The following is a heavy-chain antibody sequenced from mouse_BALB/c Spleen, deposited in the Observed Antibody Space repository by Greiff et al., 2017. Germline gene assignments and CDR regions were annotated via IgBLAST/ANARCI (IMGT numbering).Heavy chain of an antibody. CDR1: GFNIKDYY. CDR3: NAWHGFAY. V-gene: IGHV14-4*02. J-gene: IGHJ3*01. D-gene: IGHD3-1*01. Sequence: VQLQQSGAELVWSGASVKLSCTASGFNIKDYYMHWVQQRPEQGLEWIGWIDSENGDTEYAPKFQGKATMTADTTSDTAYLQLSSLASEDTAVYYCNAWHGFAYWGQGTLVTVSA. CDR2: IDSENGDT.